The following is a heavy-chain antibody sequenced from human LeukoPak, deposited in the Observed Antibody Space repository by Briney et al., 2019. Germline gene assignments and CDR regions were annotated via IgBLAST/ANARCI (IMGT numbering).Heavy chain of an antibody. Sequence: PGGSLRLSCAASGFTFSSYSMSWVRQAPGKGLEWVSSISSSSSYIYYADSVKGRFTISRDNAKNSLYLQMNSLRAEDTAVYYCARDEYSGYDRFDYWGQGTLVTVSS. CDR3: ARDEYSGYDRFDY. CDR2: ISSSSSYI. CDR1: GFTFSSYS. J-gene: IGHJ4*02. D-gene: IGHD5-12*01. V-gene: IGHV3-21*01.